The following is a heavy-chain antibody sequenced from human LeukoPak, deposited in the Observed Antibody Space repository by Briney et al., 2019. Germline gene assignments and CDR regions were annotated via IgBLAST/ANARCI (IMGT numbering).Heavy chain of an antibody. CDR1: GSPVSSNY. CDR3: ATDGYHYFDY. Sequence: GGSLRLSCAASGSPVSSNYMSWVRQAPGKGLEWVSLIYNDGTRTYYADSVKGRFTISRDTSSGTVYLQMDSLRPEDTAVYYCATDGYHYFDYWGQGTLVTVSS. D-gene: IGHD5-12*01. CDR2: IYNDGTRT. J-gene: IGHJ4*02. V-gene: IGHV3-53*01.